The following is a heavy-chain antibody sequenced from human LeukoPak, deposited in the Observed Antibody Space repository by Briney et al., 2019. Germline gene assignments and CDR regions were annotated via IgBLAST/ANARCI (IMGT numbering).Heavy chain of an antibody. CDR3: ASYDILTGFDY. Sequence: PSETLSLTCTVSGGSISSYYWSWIRQPPEKGLEWIGYIYYSGSTNYNPSLKSRVTISVDTSKNQFSLKLSSVTAADTAVYYCASYDILTGFDYWGQGTLVTVSS. D-gene: IGHD3-9*01. CDR1: GGSISSYY. J-gene: IGHJ4*02. V-gene: IGHV4-59*01. CDR2: IYYSGST.